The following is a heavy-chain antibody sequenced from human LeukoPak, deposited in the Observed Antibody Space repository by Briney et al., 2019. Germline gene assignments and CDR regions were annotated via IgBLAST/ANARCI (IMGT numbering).Heavy chain of an antibody. CDR2: ISSHGGST. CDR1: GFTFSRYA. J-gene: IGHJ4*02. CDR3: ARESDNSPFDY. Sequence: GGSLRLSCVASGFTFSRYAIHWVRQAPGKGLEYVSTISSHGGSTYYADSVKGRFTISRDNSKNTLYPQMGSLRAEDMAVYYCARESDNSPFDYWGQGTLVTVSS. D-gene: IGHD3-22*01. V-gene: IGHV3-64*02.